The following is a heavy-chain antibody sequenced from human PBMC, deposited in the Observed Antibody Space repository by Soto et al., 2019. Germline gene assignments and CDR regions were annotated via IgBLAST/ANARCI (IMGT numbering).Heavy chain of an antibody. Sequence: NPWETLSLTCTVSGGSISSGDYYWSWIRQPPGKGLEWIGYIYYSGSTYYNPSLKSRVTISVDTSKNQFSLKLSSVTAADTAVYYCARDIGYYDFWSGYYGDYYYYGMDVSGQGTTVTVSS. CDR3: ARDIGYYDFWSGYYGDYYYYGMDV. CDR1: GGSISSGDYY. V-gene: IGHV4-30-4*01. CDR2: IYYSGST. J-gene: IGHJ6*02. D-gene: IGHD3-3*01.